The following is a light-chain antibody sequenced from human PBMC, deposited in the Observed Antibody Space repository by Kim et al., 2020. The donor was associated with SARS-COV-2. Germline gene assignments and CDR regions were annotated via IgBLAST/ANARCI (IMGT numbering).Light chain of an antibody. Sequence: DIQMTQSPSFVSASVGDRVTISCRASQDFRSWLSWYQQRPGQAPRLLIYAAYNLQTGVPSRFSGSGSGTDFTLTTSSLQPEDFATYYCQQTNNFPYTFGQGTKLEI. CDR3: QQTNNFPYT. CDR1: QDFRSW. CDR2: AAY. V-gene: IGKV1-12*01. J-gene: IGKJ2*01.